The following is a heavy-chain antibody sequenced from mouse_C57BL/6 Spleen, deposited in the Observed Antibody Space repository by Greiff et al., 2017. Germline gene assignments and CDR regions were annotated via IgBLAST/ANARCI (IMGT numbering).Heavy chain of an antibody. D-gene: IGHD2-5*01. CDR3: ARYYSNYEWYFDV. CDR1: GYTFTDYN. CDR2: INPNNGGT. V-gene: IGHV1-18*01. J-gene: IGHJ1*03. Sequence: VQLQQSGPELVKPGASVKIPCKASGYTFTDYNMDWVKQSHGKSLEWIGDINPNNGGTIYNQKFKGKATLTVDKSSSTAYMELRSLTSEDTAVYYCARYYSNYEWYFDVWGTGTTVTVSS.